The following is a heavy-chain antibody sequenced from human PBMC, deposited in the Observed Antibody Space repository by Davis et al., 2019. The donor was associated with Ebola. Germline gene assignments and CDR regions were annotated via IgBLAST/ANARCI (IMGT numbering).Heavy chain of an antibody. CDR3: ARAQFPTTSDH. CDR1: GYTFTNYG. Sequence: ASVTVSCKASGYTFTNYGITWVRQAPGQGLEWMGWINPHNGNTNYAQNVQGRVTMTTDTSTSTAYMEVGSLNSDDTAVYYCARAQFPTTSDHWGQGTLVTVSS. V-gene: IGHV1-18*04. CDR2: INPHNGNT. D-gene: IGHD1-1*01. J-gene: IGHJ4*02.